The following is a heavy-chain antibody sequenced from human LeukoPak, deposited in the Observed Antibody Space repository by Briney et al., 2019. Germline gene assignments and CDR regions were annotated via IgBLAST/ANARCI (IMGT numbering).Heavy chain of an antibody. J-gene: IGHJ4*02. V-gene: IGHV3-7*01. CDR2: IKQDGSEK. CDR3: ARVSEMEYSSGWYYFDY. Sequence: GGSLRLSCAASGFTFSSYSMSWVRQAPGKGLEWVANIKQDGSEKYYVDSVKGRFTISRDNAKNSLYLQMNSLRAEDTAVYYCARVSEMEYSSGWYYFDYWGQGTLVTVSS. CDR1: GFTFSSYS. D-gene: IGHD6-19*01.